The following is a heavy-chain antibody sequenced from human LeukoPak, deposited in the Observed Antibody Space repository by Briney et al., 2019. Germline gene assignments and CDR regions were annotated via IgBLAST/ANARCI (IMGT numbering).Heavy chain of an antibody. CDR2: IIPIFGTA. J-gene: IGHJ6*02. CDR1: GGTFNSYA. CDR3: ARAHMTTAYYYYGMDV. V-gene: IGHV1-69*13. Sequence: EASVKVSCKASGGTFNSYAISWVRQAPGQGLEWMGGIIPIFGTANYAQKFQGRVTITADESTSTAYMELSSLRSEDTAVYYCARAHMTTAYYYYGMDVWGQGTTVTVSS. D-gene: IGHD4-11*01.